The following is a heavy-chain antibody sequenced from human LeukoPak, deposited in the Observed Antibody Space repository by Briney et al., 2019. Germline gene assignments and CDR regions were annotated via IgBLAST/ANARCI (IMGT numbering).Heavy chain of an antibody. J-gene: IGHJ6*02. V-gene: IGHV1-69*13. CDR3: ARAYYYDSSGYLSLGYYYGMDV. D-gene: IGHD3-22*01. Sequence: ASVKVSCKASGGTFSSYAISWVRQAPGQGLEWMGGIIPIFGTANYAQKFQGRVTITADESTSTAYMELSSLRSEDAAVYYCARAYYYDSSGYLSLGYYYGMDVWGQGTTVTVS. CDR1: GGTFSSYA. CDR2: IIPIFGTA.